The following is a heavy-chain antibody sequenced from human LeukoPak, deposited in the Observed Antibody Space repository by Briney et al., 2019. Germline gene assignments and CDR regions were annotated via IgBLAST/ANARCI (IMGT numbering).Heavy chain of an antibody. J-gene: IGHJ4*02. D-gene: IGHD1-20*01. CDR2: ISSSGNII. CDR3: ARRRYNWNAIDY. Sequence: GGSLRLSCAASGFTFSDYYMSWIRQAPGKGLEWVSYISSSGNIIYYADSVKGRFTISRDNAKNSLYLQMNSLRAEDTAVYYCARRRYNWNAIDYGGQGTLVTVSS. V-gene: IGHV3-11*01. CDR1: GFTFSDYY.